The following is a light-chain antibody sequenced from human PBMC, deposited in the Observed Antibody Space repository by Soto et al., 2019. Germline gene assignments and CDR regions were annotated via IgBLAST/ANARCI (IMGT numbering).Light chain of an antibody. CDR3: QQYYSYPPV. CDR2: AAS. CDR1: QTISSN. V-gene: IGKV1-8*01. Sequence: IQMTQSPSTLSGSVGDRVTITCRASQTISSNLAWYQQKPGKAPKLLIYAASTLQSGVPSRFSGSGSGTDFTLTISCLQSEDFATYYCQQYYSYPPVFGPGTKVDI. J-gene: IGKJ3*01.